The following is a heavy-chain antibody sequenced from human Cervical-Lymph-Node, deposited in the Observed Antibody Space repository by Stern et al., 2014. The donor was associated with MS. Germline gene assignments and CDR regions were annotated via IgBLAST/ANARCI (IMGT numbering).Heavy chain of an antibody. CDR2: IYPSDSDP. CDR3: ARGAPPEN. J-gene: IGHJ4*02. Sequence: EVQLGESGAEVKKPGESLKISCKTAGYSFTNYWIGWVRQMPGKGLECMGIIYPSDSDPRYSPSFQGQVIISADKSIGTAYLQWRSLKASDSGIYYCARGAPPENWGQGTLVTVSS. D-gene: IGHD1-26*01. CDR1: GYSFTNYW. V-gene: IGHV5-51*03.